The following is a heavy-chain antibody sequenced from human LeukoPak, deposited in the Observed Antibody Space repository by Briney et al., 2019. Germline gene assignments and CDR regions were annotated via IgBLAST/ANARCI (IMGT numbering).Heavy chain of an antibody. Sequence: SETLSLTCTVSGGSISSSSYYWGWIRQPPGKGLEWIGSIYYSGSTYYNPSLKSRVTISVDTSKNQFSLKLSSVTAADTAVYYCARGLYSYGYEDYWGQGTLVTVSS. CDR3: ARGLYSYGYEDY. CDR2: IYYSGST. V-gene: IGHV4-39*01. D-gene: IGHD5-18*01. CDR1: GGSISSSSYY. J-gene: IGHJ4*02.